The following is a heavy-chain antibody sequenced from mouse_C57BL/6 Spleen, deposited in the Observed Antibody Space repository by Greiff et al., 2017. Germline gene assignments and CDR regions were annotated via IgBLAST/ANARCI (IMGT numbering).Heavy chain of an antibody. Sequence: QVQLQQSGAELVRPGSSVKLSCKASGYTFTSYWMDWVKQRPGQGLEWIGNIYPSDSETHYNQKFKDKATLTVEKSSSTAYMQLSSLTSEDSAVYYCALITTVVGGYWGQGTTLTVSS. CDR1: GYTFTSYW. CDR3: ALITTVVGGY. D-gene: IGHD1-1*01. J-gene: IGHJ2*01. V-gene: IGHV1-61*01. CDR2: IYPSDSET.